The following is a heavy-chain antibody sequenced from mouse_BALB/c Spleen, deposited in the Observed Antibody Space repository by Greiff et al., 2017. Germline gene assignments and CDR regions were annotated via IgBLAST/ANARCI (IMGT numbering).Heavy chain of an antibody. CDR2: IRLKSNNYAT. CDR1: GFTFSNYW. V-gene: IGHV6-6*02. J-gene: IGHJ2*01. D-gene: IGHD2-1*01. CDR3: TRGGYYGNYLDY. Sequence: EVKVEESGGGLVQPGGSMKLSCVASGFTFSNYWMNWVRQSPEKGLEWVAEIRLKSNNYATHYAESVKGRFTISRDDSKSSVYLQMNNLRAEDTDIYYCTRGGYYGNYLDYWGQGTTLTVSS.